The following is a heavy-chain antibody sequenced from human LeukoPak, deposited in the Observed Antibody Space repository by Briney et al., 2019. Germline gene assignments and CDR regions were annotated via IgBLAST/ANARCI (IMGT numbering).Heavy chain of an antibody. CDR3: ASGGVGARPD. J-gene: IGHJ4*02. D-gene: IGHD1-26*01. CDR1: GGSIRSYY. CDR2: IHISGST. V-gene: IGHV4-4*07. Sequence: PSETLSLTCTVSGGSIRSYYWNWIRQSAGKGLELIGRIHISGSTNSNPSLKSRVTMSVDTSKNQFSLRLSSVTAADTAVYYCASGGVGARPDWGQGTLLIVSS.